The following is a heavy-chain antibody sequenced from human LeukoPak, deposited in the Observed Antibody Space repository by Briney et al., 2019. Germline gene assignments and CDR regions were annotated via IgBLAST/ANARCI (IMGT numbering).Heavy chain of an antibody. CDR3: QGEKGIRYFDWRVDP. D-gene: IGHD3-9*01. V-gene: IGHV5-51*01. CDR1: GYSFTSYW. CDR2: IYPGDCDT. Sequence: GESLKISCKGSGYSFTSYWIGWVRQMPGKGLEWTGIIYPGDCDTRYSTYFQGQVTISADKSISTAYLEWSSLKASDTAIVYCQGEKGIRYFDWRVDPWGQGTLVTVSS. J-gene: IGHJ5*02.